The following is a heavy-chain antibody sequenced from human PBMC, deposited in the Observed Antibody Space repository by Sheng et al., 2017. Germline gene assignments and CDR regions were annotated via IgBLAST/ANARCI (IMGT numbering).Heavy chain of an antibody. CDR1: GFTFSDYS. CDR2: ISSSSRFI. Sequence: EVQLVESGGGLVKSGGSLRLSCAGSGFTFSDYSINWVRQAPGKGLEWVSSISSSSRFIYYAESVKGRFTISRDNAEKSVDLRMSSLRAEDTAVYYCARESGYSSSSYPYWG. CDR3: ARESGYSSSSYPY. D-gene: IGHD6-13*01. V-gene: IGHV3-21*02. J-gene: IGHJ4*01.